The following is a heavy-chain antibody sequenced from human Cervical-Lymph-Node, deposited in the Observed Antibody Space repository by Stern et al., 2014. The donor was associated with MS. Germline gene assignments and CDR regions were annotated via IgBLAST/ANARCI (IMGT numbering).Heavy chain of an antibody. Sequence: QVQLVQSGGGVVQPVRSLRLSCATSGFTFRSYGMHWVRQAPGKGLEWVAVISYDGVYTYYGDSVKGRFAISRDNSKNTLFLQMNSLRGEDTAVYYCARERTYDFWSGQFDLWGQGNLVTVSS. CDR2: ISYDGVYT. CDR1: GFTFRSYG. V-gene: IGHV3-30*09. J-gene: IGHJ5*02. CDR3: ARERTYDFWSGQFDL. D-gene: IGHD3-3*01.